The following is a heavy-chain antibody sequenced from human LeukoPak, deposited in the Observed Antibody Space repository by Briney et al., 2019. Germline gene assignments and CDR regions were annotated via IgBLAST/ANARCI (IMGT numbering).Heavy chain of an antibody. V-gene: IGHV4-39*07. CDR1: GGSISNSTFY. CDR3: AKKIAGQNYFDY. CDR2: IYYSGST. J-gene: IGHJ4*02. Sequence: SETLSLTCTVSGGSISNSTFYWGWIRQPPGKGLEWIGNIYYSGSTYYNPSLKSRVTISVDTSKNQFSLKLSSVTALDTAVYYCAKKIAGQNYFDYWGQGILVTVSS. D-gene: IGHD6-13*01.